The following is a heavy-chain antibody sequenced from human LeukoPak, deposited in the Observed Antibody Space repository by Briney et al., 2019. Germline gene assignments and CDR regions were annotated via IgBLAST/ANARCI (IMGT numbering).Heavy chain of an antibody. CDR3: ARDHKSVVYYDSSGYYYYYYGMDV. V-gene: IGHV4-59*01. D-gene: IGHD3-22*01. Sequence: SETLSVTCTVSGGSISSYYWSWIRQPPGKGLEWIGYIYYSGSTNYNPSLKSRVTISVDTSKNQFSLKLSSVIAADTAVYYCARDHKSVVYYDSSGYYYYYYGMDVWGQGTTVTVSS. J-gene: IGHJ6*02. CDR1: GGSISSYY. CDR2: IYYSGST.